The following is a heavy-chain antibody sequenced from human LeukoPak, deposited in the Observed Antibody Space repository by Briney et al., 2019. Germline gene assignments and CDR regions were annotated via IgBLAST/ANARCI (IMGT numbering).Heavy chain of an antibody. J-gene: IGHJ4*02. CDR2: ISGSGGST. D-gene: IGHD6-13*01. CDR3: AKGPTAVGTIFDY. CDR1: GGSISGSSYY. Sequence: ETLSLTCTVSGGSISGSSYYWGWVRQAPGNGLEWVSAISGSGGSTYYADSVKGRFTISRDNSKNTLYLQMNSLRAEDTAVYYCAKGPTAVGTIFDYWGQGTLVTVSS. V-gene: IGHV3-23*01.